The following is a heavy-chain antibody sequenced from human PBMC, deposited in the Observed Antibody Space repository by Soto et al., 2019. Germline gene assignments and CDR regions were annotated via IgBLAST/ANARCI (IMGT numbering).Heavy chain of an antibody. CDR2: ISSSSSSYT. V-gene: IGHV3-11*03. Sequence: GSLRLTCAATGFTFSDYYMSWIRQAPGKGLEWVSYISSSSSSYTNYADSVKGRFTISRDNAKNSLYLQMNSLRAEDTAVYYCAGQRSAADFDYWGQGTLVTVSS. D-gene: IGHD6-25*01. CDR1: GFTFSDYY. J-gene: IGHJ4*02. CDR3: AGQRSAADFDY.